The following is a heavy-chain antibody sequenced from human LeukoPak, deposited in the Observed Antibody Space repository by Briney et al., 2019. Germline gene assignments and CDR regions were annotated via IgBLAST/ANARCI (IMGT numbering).Heavy chain of an antibody. D-gene: IGHD3-16*01. CDR3: ARDTFEPLLIHL. CDR2: INAESSDI. CDR1: GSSFSRYA. Sequence: GGSLRLSCAASGSSFSRYAMNGVRQAPGKGLEWVSYINAESSDILYPDTVRGRFTISRDNAKNSLYLQMSSLRAEDTGVYYCARDTFEPLLIHLWGQGPLVTVSS. J-gene: IGHJ5*02. V-gene: IGHV3-21*05.